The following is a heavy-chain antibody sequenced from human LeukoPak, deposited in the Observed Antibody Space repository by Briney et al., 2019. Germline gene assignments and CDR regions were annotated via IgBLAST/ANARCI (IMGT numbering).Heavy chain of an antibody. CDR1: GLNFSNYW. CDR2: INSDGSSR. D-gene: IGHD6-13*01. CDR3: ASASSHRIAAGGDY. V-gene: IGHV3-74*01. J-gene: IGHJ4*02. Sequence: GGSLRLSCITSGLNFSNYWMHWVRQAPGKGLVWVSRINSDGSSRNYADSVKGRFTISRDNAKNTVHLQMNSLRAEDTAVYYCASASSHRIAAGGDYWGQGTLVTVSS.